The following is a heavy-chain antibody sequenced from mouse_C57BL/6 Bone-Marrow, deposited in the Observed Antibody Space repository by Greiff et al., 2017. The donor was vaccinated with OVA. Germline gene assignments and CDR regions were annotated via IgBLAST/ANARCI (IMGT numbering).Heavy chain of an antibody. CDR1: GYAFSSSW. CDR2: IYPGDGDT. CDR3: ARGHDGYYGWYFDV. V-gene: IGHV1-82*01. Sequence: QVQLQQSGPELVKPGASVKISCKASGYAFSSSWMNWVKQRPGKGLEWIGRIYPGDGDTNYNGKFKGKATLTADKSSSTAYMQLSSLTSEDSAVYVCARGHDGYYGWYFDVWGTGTTVTVSS. J-gene: IGHJ1*03. D-gene: IGHD2-3*01.